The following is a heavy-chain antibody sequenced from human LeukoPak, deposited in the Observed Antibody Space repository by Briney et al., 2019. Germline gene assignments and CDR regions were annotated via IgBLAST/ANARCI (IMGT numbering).Heavy chain of an antibody. V-gene: IGHV3-30*18. D-gene: IGHD3-16*02. J-gene: IGHJ4*02. CDR1: GFTFSSYG. Sequence: GGSLRLSCAASGFTFSSYGMHWVRQAPGKGLEWVAVISYDGSNKYYADSVKGRFTISRDNSKNTLYLQMNSLRAEDTAVYYCAKTMITFGGVIVIPGFDYWGQGTVVTVSS. CDR2: ISYDGSNK. CDR3: AKTMITFGGVIVIPGFDY.